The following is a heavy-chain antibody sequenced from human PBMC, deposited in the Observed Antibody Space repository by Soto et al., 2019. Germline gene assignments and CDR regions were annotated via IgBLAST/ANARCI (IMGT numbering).Heavy chain of an antibody. CDR1: GFTFSSYA. CDR2: ISSNGGST. D-gene: IGHD6-19*01. CDR3: ARNLYSSYGMDV. J-gene: IGHJ6*02. Sequence: EVQLVESGGGLVQPGGSLRLSCAASGFTFSSYAMHWVRQAPGKGLEYVSAISSNGGSTYYANSVKGRFTISRDNSKNTLYLQMGSLRAEDMAVYYCARNLYSSYGMDVWGQGTTGTVSS. V-gene: IGHV3-64*01.